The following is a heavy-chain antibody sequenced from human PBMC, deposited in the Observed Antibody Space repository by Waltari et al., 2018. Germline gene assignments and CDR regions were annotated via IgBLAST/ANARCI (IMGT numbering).Heavy chain of an antibody. J-gene: IGHJ6*03. CDR1: GYTFSSYA. CDR2: SNTGNGYT. Sequence: QVQLVQSGAEVKKPGASVKVSCKASGYTFSSYAMHWVRQAPGQRIEWMGWSNTGNGYTKYSPEFQGRVTITRDTSASTAYMELSSLRSEDTAVYYCARSSGSYSMDVWGQGTTVTVAS. V-gene: IGHV1-3*02. CDR3: ARSSGSYSMDV. D-gene: IGHD1-26*01.